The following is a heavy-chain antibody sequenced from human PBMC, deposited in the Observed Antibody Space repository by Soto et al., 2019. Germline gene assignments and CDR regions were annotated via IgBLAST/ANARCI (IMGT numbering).Heavy chain of an antibody. V-gene: IGHV4-39*01. CDR1: GGFISSSSYY. CDR3: ARHNGPLYVGYYYDMDV. J-gene: IGHJ6*02. D-gene: IGHD3-16*01. Sequence: SETLSLTCTVSGGFISSSSYYWGWIRQPPGKRLERIGSIYYSGYTYYNPSLKSRVTISVDTSKNQFSLKLSSVTAADTAVYYCARHNGPLYVGYYYDMDVWGQGTTVT. CDR2: IYYSGYT.